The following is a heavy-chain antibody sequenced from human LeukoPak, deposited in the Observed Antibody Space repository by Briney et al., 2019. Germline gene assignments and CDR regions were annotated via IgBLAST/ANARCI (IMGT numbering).Heavy chain of an antibody. D-gene: IGHD4-17*01. CDR3: AKDIHGDYGGLDY. CDR1: GFTFSIYA. CDR2: IVNSGGST. Sequence: GGSLRLSCAASGFTFSIYAMSWVRQAPGKGLEWVSTIVNSGGSTYYADSVKGRFTISRDNSKNTVYLQMNSLRAEDTAVYYCAKDIHGDYGGLDYWGQGTLVTVSS. V-gene: IGHV3-23*01. J-gene: IGHJ4*02.